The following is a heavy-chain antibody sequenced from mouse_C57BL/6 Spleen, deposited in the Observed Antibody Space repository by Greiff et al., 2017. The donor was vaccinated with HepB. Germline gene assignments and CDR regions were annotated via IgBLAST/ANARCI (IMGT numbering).Heavy chain of an antibody. CDR1: GYAFSSSW. CDR3: ARPYYYGSSFYFDY. Sequence: QVQLQQSGPELVKPGASVKISCKASGYAFSSSWMNWVKQRPGKGLEWIGRIYPGDGDTNYNGKFKGKATQTADKSSSTAYMQLSSLTSEDSAVYFCARPYYYGSSFYFDYWGQGTTLTVSP. D-gene: IGHD1-1*01. J-gene: IGHJ2*01. CDR2: IYPGDGDT. V-gene: IGHV1-82*01.